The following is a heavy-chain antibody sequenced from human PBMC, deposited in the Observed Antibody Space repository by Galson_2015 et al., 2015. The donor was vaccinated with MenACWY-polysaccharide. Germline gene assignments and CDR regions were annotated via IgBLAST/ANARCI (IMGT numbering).Heavy chain of an antibody. CDR3: ARVEKYSGSFYILY. V-gene: IGHV4-38-2*01. CDR2: IFHSGTT. Sequence: ETLSLTCAVSDCSIRSGYFWGWIRQPPGKGLEWIASIFHSGTTYYNPSLKSRVTISVDTSKNQFSLKLSSVTAADTAVYYCARVEKYSGSFYILYWGQGTLVTVSS. CDR1: DCSIRSGYF. D-gene: IGHD1-26*01. J-gene: IGHJ4*02.